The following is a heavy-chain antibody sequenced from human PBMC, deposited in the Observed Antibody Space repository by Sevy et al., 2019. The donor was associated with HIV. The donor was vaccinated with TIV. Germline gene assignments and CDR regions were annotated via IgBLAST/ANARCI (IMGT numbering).Heavy chain of an antibody. CDR3: ARERVSCTGGRCKPGGWFDP. CDR1: GYTFTGYY. Sequence: ASVKVSCKASGYTFTGYYMHWVRQAPGQGLEWMGWINPNSSGTNDTQKFQGRVTMTRDTSISTAYMELSRLRSDDTAVYYCARERVSCTGGRCKPGGWFDPWGQGTLVTVSS. J-gene: IGHJ5*02. CDR2: INPNSSGT. D-gene: IGHD2-15*01. V-gene: IGHV1-2*02.